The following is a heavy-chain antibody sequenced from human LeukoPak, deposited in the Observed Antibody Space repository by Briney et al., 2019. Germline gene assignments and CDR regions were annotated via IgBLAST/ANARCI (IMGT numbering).Heavy chain of an antibody. D-gene: IGHD3-22*01. V-gene: IGHV4-59*01. J-gene: IGHJ4*02. CDR2: IYYSGST. Sequence: SETLSLTCAVYGGSFSGYYWSRIRQPPGKGLEWIGYIYYSGSTNYNPSLKSRVTISVDTSKNQFSLKLSSVTAADTAVYYCAREERNYYDSSGPFDYWGQGTLVTVSS. CDR1: GGSFSGYY. CDR3: AREERNYYDSSGPFDY.